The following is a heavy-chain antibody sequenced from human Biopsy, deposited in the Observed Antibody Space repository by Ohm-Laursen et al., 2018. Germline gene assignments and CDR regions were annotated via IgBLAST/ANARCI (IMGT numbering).Heavy chain of an antibody. Sequence: PSDTLSLTCTVSGGSIGGGEYYWNWIRQHPGKGLEWIGLISYSGTTFYNPSLESLLTISIDTSKNHFSLNLRSVTAADTAMYYCARALPPHLQSGYLWGQGTLVTVSS. CDR2: ISYSGTT. J-gene: IGHJ5*02. V-gene: IGHV4-31*01. CDR3: ARALPPHLQSGYL. CDR1: GGSIGGGEYY. D-gene: IGHD5-24*01.